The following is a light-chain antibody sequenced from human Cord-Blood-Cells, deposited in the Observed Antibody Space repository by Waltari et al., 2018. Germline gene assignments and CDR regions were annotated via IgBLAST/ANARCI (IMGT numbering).Light chain of an antibody. Sequence: EIVVTQSPPTVSVSPGERATLSCRATQSVSSNLTLYQQKPGHPPRLLIHCASTRATGIPSRISGGGSATEFTLTISSLQSEDFAVYYCQQYNNCPLWTFGEGTKVEIK. V-gene: IGKV3-15*01. CDR3: QQYNNCPLWT. CDR2: CAS. J-gene: IGKJ1*01. CDR1: QSVSSN.